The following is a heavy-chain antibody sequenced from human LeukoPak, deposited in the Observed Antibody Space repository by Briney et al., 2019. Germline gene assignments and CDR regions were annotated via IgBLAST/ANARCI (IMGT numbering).Heavy chain of an antibody. CDR2: IKQDGSEK. J-gene: IGHJ6*02. CDR1: GFTFSSYW. D-gene: IGHD3-10*01. V-gene: IGHV3-7*01. CDR3: ARDHNYGSGGPNYYYGMDV. Sequence: GGSLRLSCAASGFTFSSYWMSWVRQAPGKGLEWVANIKQDGSEKYYVDSVKGRFTISRDNAKNSLYLQMNSLRAEDTAVYYCARDHNYGSGGPNYYYGMDVWGQGTTVTVSS.